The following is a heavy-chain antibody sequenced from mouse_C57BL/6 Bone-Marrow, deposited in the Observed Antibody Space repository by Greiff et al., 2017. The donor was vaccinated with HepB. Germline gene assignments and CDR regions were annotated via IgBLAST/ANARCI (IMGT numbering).Heavy chain of an antibody. CDR3: AREGDYYYGSSYGGYWYFDV. Sequence: VQLQQPGAELVKPGASMKLSCKASGYTFTSYWMHWVKQRPGQGLEWIGMIHPNSGSTNYNEKFKSKATLTVDKSSSTAYMQLSSLTSEDSAVYYCAREGDYYYGSSYGGYWYFDVWGTGTTVTVSS. CDR2: IHPNSGST. J-gene: IGHJ1*03. CDR1: GYTFTSYW. V-gene: IGHV1-64*01. D-gene: IGHD1-1*01.